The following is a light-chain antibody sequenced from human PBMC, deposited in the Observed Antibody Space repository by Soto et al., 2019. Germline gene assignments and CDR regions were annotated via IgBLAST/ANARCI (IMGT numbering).Light chain of an antibody. CDR1: QSVSSSY. J-gene: IGKJ4*01. Sequence: PGERVTLSCRASQSVSSSYLTWYQQKPGQAPRLLIYGASTRATSIPARFSGSGSGTDFTLTISSLQPEDFAVYYCQQDYNFPPGLTFGGGTKVEIK. CDR3: QQDYNFPPGLT. CDR2: GAS. V-gene: IGKV3D-7*01.